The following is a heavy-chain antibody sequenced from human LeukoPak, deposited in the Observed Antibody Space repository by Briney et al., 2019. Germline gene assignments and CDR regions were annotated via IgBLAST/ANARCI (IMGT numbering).Heavy chain of an antibody. V-gene: IGHV3-30*18. CDR1: GFTFSGYS. Sequence: GGSLRLSCTAFGFTFSGYSMNWVRQAPGKGLEWVAVIPYDGSNKYYADSVKGRFTISRDNSKNTLYLQMNSLRAEDTAVYYCAKTPRTEWGQGTLVTVSS. D-gene: IGHD2-8*02. J-gene: IGHJ4*02. CDR3: AKTPRTE. CDR2: IPYDGSNK.